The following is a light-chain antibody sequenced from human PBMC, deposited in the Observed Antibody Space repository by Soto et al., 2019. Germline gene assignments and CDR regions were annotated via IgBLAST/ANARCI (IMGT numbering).Light chain of an antibody. CDR1: SSDVGSYNL. J-gene: IGLJ1*01. CDR3: CSYASINTYV. CDR2: DAT. Sequence: QSALTQPASVSGSPGQSITISCSGTSSDVGSYNLVSWYQHHPGNAPHLMIYDATKRPSGVSHRFSGSKAGNTASLTISGLQAEDEADYYCCSYASINTYVFGTGTKLTVL. V-gene: IGLV2-23*01.